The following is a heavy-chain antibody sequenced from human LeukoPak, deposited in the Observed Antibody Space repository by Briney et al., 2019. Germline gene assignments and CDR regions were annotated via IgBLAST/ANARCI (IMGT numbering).Heavy chain of an antibody. J-gene: IGHJ5*02. V-gene: IGHV1-46*01. CDR3: ARPSYCVADNCGYWLDP. CDR2: INPQGDIT. Sequence: ASVKVSCKTSGYTFTKYLIHWVRQAPGQGLEWMGTINPQGDITNYAQRFQGRITLTEDTSTNTVYMELSSLTSEDTAVYYCARPSYCVADNCGYWLDPWGPGTLVTVSS. D-gene: IGHD2-21*01. CDR1: GYTFTKYL.